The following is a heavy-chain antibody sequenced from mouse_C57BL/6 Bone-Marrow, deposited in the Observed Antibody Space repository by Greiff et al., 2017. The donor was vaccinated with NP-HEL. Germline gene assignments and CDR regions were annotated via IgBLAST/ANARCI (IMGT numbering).Heavy chain of an antibody. CDR3: ASSGGSSYLAWFAY. CDR2: IYLGNGYT. D-gene: IGHD1-1*01. Sequence: EVHLVESGAELVRPGSSVKMSCKTSGYTFTSYGINWVKQRPGQGLEWIGYIYLGNGYTEYNEKFKGKATLTSDTSSSTAYMQLSSLTSEDSAIYFCASSGGSSYLAWFAYWGRGTLVTVSA. CDR1: GYTFTSYG. V-gene: IGHV1-58*01. J-gene: IGHJ3*01.